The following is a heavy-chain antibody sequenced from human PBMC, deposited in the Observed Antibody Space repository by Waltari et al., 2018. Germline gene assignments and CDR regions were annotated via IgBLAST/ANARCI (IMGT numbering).Heavy chain of an antibody. D-gene: IGHD3-10*01. CDR3: AAALGGGISASRPFHF. Sequence: EVQLLQSGAEVKKPGTPVKISCKVSGDTFTDNYIHWIQQAPGKGLQWMGLFELEDGQAVYAEKFQGRVTMTADTSIHTAYMELTSLTSEDTAFYYCAAALGGGISASRPFHFWGQGTMITVSS. CDR1: GDTFTDNY. CDR2: FELEDGQA. V-gene: IGHV1-69-2*01. J-gene: IGHJ3*01.